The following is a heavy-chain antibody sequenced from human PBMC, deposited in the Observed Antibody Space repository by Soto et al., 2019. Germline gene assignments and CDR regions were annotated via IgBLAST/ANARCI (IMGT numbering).Heavy chain of an antibody. CDR3: ASPSPLYDFWSGYDAFDI. V-gene: IGHV5-51*01. CDR1: GYSFTSYW. Sequence: PGESLKISCKGSGYSFTSYWIGWVRQMPGKGLEWMGIIYPGDSDTRYSPSFQGQVTISADKSISTAYLQWSSLKASDTAMYYCASPSPLYDFWSGYDAFDIWGQGTMVTVSS. J-gene: IGHJ3*02. D-gene: IGHD3-3*01. CDR2: IYPGDSDT.